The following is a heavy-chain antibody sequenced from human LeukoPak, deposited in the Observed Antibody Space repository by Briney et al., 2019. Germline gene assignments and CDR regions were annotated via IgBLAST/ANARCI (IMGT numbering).Heavy chain of an antibody. V-gene: IGHV4-61*02. D-gene: IGHD5-18*01. CDR2: IYTSGST. CDR3: ARATAMAPYYFDY. CDR1: GGSISSGSYY. J-gene: IGHJ4*02. Sequence: SETLSLTCTVSGGSISSGSYYWSWIRQPAGKGLEWIGRIYTSGSTNYNPSLKSRVTISVDTSKNQFSLKLSSVTAADTAVYYCARATAMAPYYFDYWGQGTLVTVSS.